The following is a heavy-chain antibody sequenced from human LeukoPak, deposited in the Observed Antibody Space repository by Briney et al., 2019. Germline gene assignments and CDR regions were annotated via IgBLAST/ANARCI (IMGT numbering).Heavy chain of an antibody. J-gene: IGHJ4*02. V-gene: IGHV1-8*03. CDR3: ARRGDYYDSSGYYYVYNY. CDR1: GFTFTSYD. CDR2: MNPNSGNT. D-gene: IGHD3-22*01. Sequence: ASVKVSCKASGFTFTSYDINWVRQATGQGLEWMGWMNPNSGNTGYAQKFQGRVIITRNTSISTAYMELSSLRSEDTAVYYCARRGDYYDSSGYYYVYNYWGQGTLVTVSS.